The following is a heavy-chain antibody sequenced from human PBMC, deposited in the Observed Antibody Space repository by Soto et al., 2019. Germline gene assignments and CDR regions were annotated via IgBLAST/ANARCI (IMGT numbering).Heavy chain of an antibody. V-gene: IGHV3-15*01. CDR3: TTRTFYYDSSGYYCTY. CDR1: GFTFNDAW. Sequence: GGSLRLSCAASGFTFNDAWMFWVRQAPGKXLEWVGRIKGKADGGTTDHAAPVKGRFTISRDDSKNTVFLQMNSLKTEDTAVYYCTTRTFYYDSSGYYCTYWGQGTLVTVFS. J-gene: IGHJ4*02. CDR2: IKGKADGGTT. D-gene: IGHD3-22*01.